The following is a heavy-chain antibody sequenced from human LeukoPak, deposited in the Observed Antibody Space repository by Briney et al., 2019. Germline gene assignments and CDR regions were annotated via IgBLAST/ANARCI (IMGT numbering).Heavy chain of an antibody. V-gene: IGHV3-48*02. Sequence: GGSLRLSCAASGFTFSSYSMNWVRQAPGKGLEWVSHITASGTAMFYADSVKGRFTISRDNAKNSLYLQMNGLRDEDTAVYYCASSGSYRFDYWGQGTLVTVSS. D-gene: IGHD1-26*01. CDR1: GFTFSSYS. CDR3: ASSGSYRFDY. CDR2: ITASGTAM. J-gene: IGHJ4*02.